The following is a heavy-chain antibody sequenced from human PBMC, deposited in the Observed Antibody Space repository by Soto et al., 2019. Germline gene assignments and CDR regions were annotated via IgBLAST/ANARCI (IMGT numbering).Heavy chain of an antibody. CDR3: ARCAYGDYAY. CDR1: GASISSGGYY. Sequence: QVHLQESGPGLVKPSQTLSLTCTVSGASISSGGYYWSWFRQHPGKGLEWIGYSYYTGTTDYNPSLMSRVNTAIDPSETQFSLNLSSVTAADTAVYYCARCAYGDYAYWGQGTLVTVSS. J-gene: IGHJ4*02. D-gene: IGHD4-17*01. CDR2: SYYTGTT. V-gene: IGHV4-31*03.